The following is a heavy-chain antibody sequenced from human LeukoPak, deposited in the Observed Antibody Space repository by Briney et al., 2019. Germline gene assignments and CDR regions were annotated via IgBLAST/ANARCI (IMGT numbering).Heavy chain of an antibody. J-gene: IGHJ6*02. CDR1: GGTFSSYA. CDR2: IIPIFGTA. V-gene: IGHV1-69*13. Sequence: ASVKVSCKASGGTFSSYAISWVRQDPGQGLEWMGGIIPIFGTANYAQKFQGRVTITADESTSTAYMELSSLRSEDTAVYYCARTRSIVVVPAGHYGMDVWGQGTTVTVSS. D-gene: IGHD2-2*01. CDR3: ARTRSIVVVPAGHYGMDV.